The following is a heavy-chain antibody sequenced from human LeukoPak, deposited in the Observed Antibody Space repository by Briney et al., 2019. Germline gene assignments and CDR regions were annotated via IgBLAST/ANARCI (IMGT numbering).Heavy chain of an antibody. V-gene: IGHV3-21*01. Sequence: GGSLRLSCAASGFTCSSYSMNLVRQATGKGLEWVSSSSSSSSYIYYADSVKGRFTISRDNAKNSLYLQMNSLRAEDTAVYYCARDTYYYDSSGYWYYYGMDVWGQGTTVTVSS. CDR1: GFTCSSYS. CDR3: ARDTYYYDSSGYWYYYGMDV. D-gene: IGHD3-22*01. J-gene: IGHJ6*02. CDR2: SSSSSSYI.